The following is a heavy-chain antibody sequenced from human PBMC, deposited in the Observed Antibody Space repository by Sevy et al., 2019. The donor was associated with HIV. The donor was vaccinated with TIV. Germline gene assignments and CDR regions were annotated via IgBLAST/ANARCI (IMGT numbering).Heavy chain of an antibody. V-gene: IGHV1-24*01. CDR3: ATGREYYEGNSGYFDY. D-gene: IGHD3-3*01. J-gene: IGHJ4*02. CDR2: FDPEDGER. CDR1: GHTLNRLG. Sequence: ASVKVSCKVYGHTLNRLGMHWVRQAPGKGLEWMGSFDPEDGERIYAQKFQGRFTMTEETSTDTAYMELSSLRSEDTAIYYCATGREYYEGNSGYFDYWGQGTLVTVSS.